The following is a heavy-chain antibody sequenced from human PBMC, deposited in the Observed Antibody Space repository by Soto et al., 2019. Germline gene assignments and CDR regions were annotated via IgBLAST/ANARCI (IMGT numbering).Heavy chain of an antibody. V-gene: IGHV3-11*06. CDR1: GXTFSDYY. CDR3: ARDRKLSGVWHGMDV. CDR2: ISSSSSYT. J-gene: IGHJ6*02. D-gene: IGHD5-12*01. Sequence: GGSLRLSCAASGXTFSDYYMSWIRQAPGKGLEWVSYISSSSSYTNYADSVKGRFTISRDNAKNSLYLQMNSLRAEDTAVYYCARDRKLSGVWHGMDVWGQGTTVTVSS.